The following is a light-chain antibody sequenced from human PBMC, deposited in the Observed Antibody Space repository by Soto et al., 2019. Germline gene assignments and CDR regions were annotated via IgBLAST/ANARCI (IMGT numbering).Light chain of an antibody. CDR3: QQRSNWPPSIT. J-gene: IGKJ5*01. CDR1: RTVDSTY. CDR2: AVS. V-gene: IGKV3D-20*02. Sequence: EIVLTQSPGTLSMSPGERATLSCTASRTVDSTYLAWYQQKPGQAPRLLIYAVSDRATGTPDRFSGSGSGTDLTLTISSLEPEDFAVYYCQQRSNWPPSITFGQGTDWRL.